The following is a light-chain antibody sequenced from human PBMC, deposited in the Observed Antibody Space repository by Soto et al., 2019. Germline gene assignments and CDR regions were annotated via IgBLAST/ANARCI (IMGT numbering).Light chain of an antibody. Sequence: AIQLTQSPSSLSASVGDRVTITCRASQGISRALAWYQQKPGKAPKLLIYDASSLESGVPSRFSGSGSGTDFTLTISSLQPEDFATYYCQQFNSYPSYTFGQGTKLEIK. J-gene: IGKJ2*01. CDR3: QQFNSYPSYT. CDR1: QGISRA. CDR2: DAS. V-gene: IGKV1-13*02.